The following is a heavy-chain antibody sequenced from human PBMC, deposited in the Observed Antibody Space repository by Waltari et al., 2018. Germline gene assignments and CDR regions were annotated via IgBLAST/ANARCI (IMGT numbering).Heavy chain of an antibody. CDR2: ISGSGSTI. V-gene: IGHV3-48*03. CDR3: ARFSSPAIPDY. J-gene: IGHJ4*02. CDR1: GFPFSNYE. Sequence: EVQLVESGGGLVQPGGSLRLSCAASGFPFSNYEMNWVRQAPGKGLEWVSYISGSGSTIYYADSVKGRFTISRDNAKNSLNLQMNSLRAEDTALYFCARFSSPAIPDYWGQGTLVTVSS.